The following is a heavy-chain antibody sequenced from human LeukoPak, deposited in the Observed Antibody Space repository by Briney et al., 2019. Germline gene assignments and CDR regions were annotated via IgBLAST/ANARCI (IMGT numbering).Heavy chain of an antibody. D-gene: IGHD3-16*02. J-gene: IGHJ4*02. CDR2: IKEDGSDE. Sequence: PGRSLRLSCAASGFTFSNYWMSWVRQAPGTGLEWVANIKEDGSDEYYVDSVKGRFTISRDNAKNSLYLQMNSLRAEDTAVYFCARAYDYLWGSYRLYYFDYWGQGTLVTVSS. CDR3: ARAYDYLWGSYRLYYFDY. V-gene: IGHV3-7*04. CDR1: GFTFSNYW.